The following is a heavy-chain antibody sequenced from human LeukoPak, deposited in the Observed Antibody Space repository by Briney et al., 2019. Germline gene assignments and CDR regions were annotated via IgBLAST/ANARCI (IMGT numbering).Heavy chain of an antibody. CDR2: FDPEDEEI. D-gene: IGHD5-12*01. CDR1: GNPLSEVS. J-gene: IGHJ6*02. CDR3: ATDRSGYDLGYYGLDV. V-gene: IGHV1-24*01. Sequence: ASVKVSCKVSGNPLSEVSLHWVRQAPGKGLEWMGGFDPEDEEIIYAPKFQARVTLTADESTNTVFMRLTSLRSDDTALYYCATDRSGYDLGYYGLDVWGRGTTVTVS.